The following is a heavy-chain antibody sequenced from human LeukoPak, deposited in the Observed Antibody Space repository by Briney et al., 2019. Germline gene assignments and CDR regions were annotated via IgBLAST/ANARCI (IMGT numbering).Heavy chain of an antibody. CDR2: IYYSGST. V-gene: IGHV4-59*01. CDR3: ASFNVDTAMAVDY. D-gene: IGHD5-18*01. CDR1: GGSISSYY. J-gene: IGHJ4*02. Sequence: SETLSLTCTVSGGSISSYYWSWLRQPPGKGLEWIGYIYYSGSTNYNPSLKSRATISVDTSKDQFSLKLSSVTAADTAAYYCASFNVDTAMAVDYWGQGTLVTVSS.